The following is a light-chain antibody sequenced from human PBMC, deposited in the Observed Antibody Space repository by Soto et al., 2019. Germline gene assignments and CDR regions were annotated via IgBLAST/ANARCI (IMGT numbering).Light chain of an antibody. CDR3: CSFAGSSTYV. CDR1: SSDIGGYYL. CDR2: EGN. J-gene: IGLJ1*01. Sequence: QSALTQPASVSGSPGQSITISCTGTSSDIGGYYLVSWYQQRPGKAPNLIIYEGNKRPSGVSNRFSASKPGNTASLTISGLRAEDEADYYCCSFAGSSTYVFGPGTKVTVL. V-gene: IGLV2-23*01.